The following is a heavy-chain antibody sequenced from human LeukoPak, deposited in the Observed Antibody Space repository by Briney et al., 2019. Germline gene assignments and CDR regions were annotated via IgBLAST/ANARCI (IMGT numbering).Heavy chain of an antibody. CDR2: ISSSSRYI. CDR3: ARSLEAAADTFDN. CDR1: GFTFSSYS. D-gene: IGHD6-13*01. Sequence: GGSLRLYCAASGFTFSSYSMNWVRQSIGKGLEWVSSISSSSRYIYYAESVKGRCTISSDNATNLLCLAMNSLFAEDQDVDSGARSLEAAADTFDNWGQGTLVIVSS. V-gene: IGHV3-21*01. J-gene: IGHJ4*02.